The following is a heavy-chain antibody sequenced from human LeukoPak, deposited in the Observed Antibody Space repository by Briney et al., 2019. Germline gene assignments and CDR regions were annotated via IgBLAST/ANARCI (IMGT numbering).Heavy chain of an antibody. CDR2: ISGSGGST. Sequence: GGSLRLSCAASGFTFNSYAMSWVRQAPGKGLEWVSAISGSGGSTYYADSVKGRFTISRDNSKNTLYLQMNSLRAEDTAVYYCAKVMTRTMVRGVPPSDYWGQGTLVTVSS. J-gene: IGHJ4*02. CDR1: GFTFNSYA. D-gene: IGHD3-10*01. V-gene: IGHV3-23*01. CDR3: AKVMTRTMVRGVPPSDY.